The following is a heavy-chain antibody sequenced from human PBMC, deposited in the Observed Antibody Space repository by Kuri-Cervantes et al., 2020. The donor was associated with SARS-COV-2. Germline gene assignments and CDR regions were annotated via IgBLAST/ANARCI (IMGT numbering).Heavy chain of an antibody. CDR1: GGSISSYY. CDR3: AGEGIVVVLAAIHTPENYYYYMDV. V-gene: IGHV4-4*07. D-gene: IGHD2-2*02. CDR2: IYTSGGT. J-gene: IGHJ6*03. Sequence: SETLSLTCTVSGGSISSYYWSWIRQPAGKGLEWIGRIYTSGGTNYNPSLKSRVTMSVDTSKNQFSLKLSSVTAADTAVYYCAGEGIVVVLAAIHTPENYYYYMDVWGKGTTVTVSS.